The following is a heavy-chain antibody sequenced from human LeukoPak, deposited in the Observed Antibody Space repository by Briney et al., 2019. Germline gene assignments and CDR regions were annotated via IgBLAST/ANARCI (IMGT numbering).Heavy chain of an antibody. CDR2: IWYDGNNK. CDR1: GFTFSSYG. V-gene: IGHV3-33*06. D-gene: IGHD1-26*01. J-gene: IGHJ4*02. Sequence: PGGSLRLSCAASGFTFSSYGMHWVRQAQGKGLEWVAVIWYDGNNKYYADSVKGRFTISRDNSQNTLYLQMNSLRVEDTAVYYCAKDTGLVGATRYYFDYWGQGTLVTVSS. CDR3: AKDTGLVGATRYYFDY.